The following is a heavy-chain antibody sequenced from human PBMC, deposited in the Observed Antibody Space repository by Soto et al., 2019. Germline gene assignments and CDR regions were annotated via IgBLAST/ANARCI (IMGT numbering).Heavy chain of an antibody. CDR2: ISPYSGTT. V-gene: IGHV1-18*04. J-gene: IGHJ6*04. CDR3: ARDGERDTGLNFYYYLHGMDA. D-gene: IGHD1-1*01. CDR1: GYTFTNYG. Sequence: ASVKVSCKASGYTFTNYGISWVRQAPGQGLEGMGWISPYSGTTKYAEKFQGEMTMTTDTATSTAYMDLRSLRSDDTAVYYCARDGERDTGLNFYYYLHGMDAWGKGTRVTVSS.